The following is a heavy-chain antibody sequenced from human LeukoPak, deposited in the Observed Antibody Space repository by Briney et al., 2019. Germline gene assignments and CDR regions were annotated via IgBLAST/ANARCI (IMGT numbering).Heavy chain of an antibody. D-gene: IGHD3-9*01. J-gene: IGHJ4*02. CDR1: GFTFSSYA. Sequence: GGSLRLSCAASGFTFSSYAMSWVRQAPGRGLEWVSAISGSGGSTYYADSVKGRFTISRDNSKNTLYLQMNSLRAEDTAVYYCAKDDGPPVLRYFDWPHWGQGTLVTVSS. CDR2: ISGSGGST. CDR3: AKDDGPPVLRYFDWPH. V-gene: IGHV3-23*01.